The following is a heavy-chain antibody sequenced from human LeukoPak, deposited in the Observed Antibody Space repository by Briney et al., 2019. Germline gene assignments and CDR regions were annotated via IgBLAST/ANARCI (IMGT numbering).Heavy chain of an antibody. CDR2: INGDGSST. J-gene: IGHJ4*02. CDR1: GFTFSNYW. Sequence: PGGSLRLSCAASGFTFSNYWMHWVRQAPGKGLEWVSRINGDGSSTAYADPVKGRFTISRDNAKNTLYLQMNSLRAEDTAVYYCARARSLGIVATSFDYWGQGTLVTVSS. V-gene: IGHV3-74*01. CDR3: ARARSLGIVATSFDY. D-gene: IGHD5-12*01.